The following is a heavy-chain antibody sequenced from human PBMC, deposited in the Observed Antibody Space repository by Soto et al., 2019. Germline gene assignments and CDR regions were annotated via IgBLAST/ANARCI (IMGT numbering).Heavy chain of an antibody. Sequence: QVQLVQPGAEVKKPGASVKVSCKASGYTFTSYYVHWVRQAPGQGLEWMGIINPSGGSRSYAQKFQGRVTMTRDTSTITVFMEVSSLRSEDTAVYYCARESPYDSCRLCFDYWGQGTLVTVSS. V-gene: IGHV1-46*01. CDR2: INPSGGSR. D-gene: IGHD3-3*01. J-gene: IGHJ4*02. CDR3: ARESPYDSCRLCFDY. CDR1: GYTFTSYY.